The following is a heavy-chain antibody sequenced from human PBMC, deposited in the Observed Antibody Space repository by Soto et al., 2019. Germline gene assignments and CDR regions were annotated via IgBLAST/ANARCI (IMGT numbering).Heavy chain of an antibody. CDR3: AKGGGMATIDPYYYYGMDV. J-gene: IGHJ6*02. CDR2: ISYDGSNK. CDR1: GFTFSSYG. Sequence: QVQLVESGGGVVQPGRSLRLSCAASGFTFSSYGMHWVRQAPGKGLEWVAVISYDGSNKYYADSVKGRFTISRDNSKNTLYLQMNSLRAEDTAVYYCAKGGGMATIDPYYYYGMDVWGQGTTVTVSS. V-gene: IGHV3-30*18. D-gene: IGHD5-12*01.